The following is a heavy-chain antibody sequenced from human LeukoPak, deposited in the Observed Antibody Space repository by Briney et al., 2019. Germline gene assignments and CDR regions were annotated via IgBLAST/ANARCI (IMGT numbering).Heavy chain of an antibody. D-gene: IGHD2-21*01. CDR3: ARDRAYGAFDI. J-gene: IGHJ3*02. V-gene: IGHV3-33*08. CDR2: IWYGGSNK. Sequence: GGSLRLSCAASGFTFSSYGMHWVRQAPGKGLEWVAVIWYGGSNKYYADSVKGRFTISRDNSKNTLYLQMNSLRAEDTAVYYCARDRAYGAFDIWGQGTMVTVSS. CDR1: GFTFSSYG.